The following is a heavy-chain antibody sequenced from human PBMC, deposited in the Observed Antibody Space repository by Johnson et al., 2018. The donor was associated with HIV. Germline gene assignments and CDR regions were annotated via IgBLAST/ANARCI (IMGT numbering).Heavy chain of an antibody. J-gene: IGHJ3*02. Sequence: VQLVESGGGVVRPGGSLRLSCAASGFTFDDYGMSWVRQAPGKGLEWVSGINWNGGRTGYTDSVNGRFNISRDNARNSLYLQMNSMRAEDTALYYCARTLKWELGLPDWDAFDIWGQGTMVTVSS. CDR2: INWNGGRT. CDR1: GFTFDDYG. D-gene: IGHD1-26*01. CDR3: ARTLKWELGLPDWDAFDI. V-gene: IGHV3-20*04.